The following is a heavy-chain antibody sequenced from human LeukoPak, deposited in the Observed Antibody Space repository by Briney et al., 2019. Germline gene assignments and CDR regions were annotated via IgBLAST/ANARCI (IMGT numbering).Heavy chain of an antibody. CDR3: ARSRFAATGKYYFDY. J-gene: IGHJ4*02. Sequence: GGSLRLSCAASGFIFGSYWMSWVRQAPGEGLEWVASIKTGGTDKFYVNSVEGRFTISRDNAKNLLYLQMNSIRADDTAVYFCARSRFAATGKYYFDYWGQGTLVTVSS. CDR1: GFIFGSYW. V-gene: IGHV3-7*01. D-gene: IGHD6-13*01. CDR2: IKTGGTDK.